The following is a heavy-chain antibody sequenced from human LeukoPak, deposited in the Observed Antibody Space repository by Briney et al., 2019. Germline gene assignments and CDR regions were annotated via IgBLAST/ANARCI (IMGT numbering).Heavy chain of an antibody. D-gene: IGHD1-26*01. CDR1: GFTFSTHW. J-gene: IGHJ4*02. CDR3: ARHRGTYFDC. CDR2: IKENGSEK. V-gene: IGHV3-7*01. Sequence: GGSLRLSCAASGFTFSTHWMTWLRQAPGGGLEWVANIKENGSEKYYMDSVEGRFIISRDNAKNSLFLQTHGLRGEDTSVYYCARHRGTYFDCWGQGVLVAVSS.